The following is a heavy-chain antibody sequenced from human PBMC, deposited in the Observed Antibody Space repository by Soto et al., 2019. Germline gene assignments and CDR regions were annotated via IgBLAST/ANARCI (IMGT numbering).Heavy chain of an antibody. D-gene: IGHD1-26*01. CDR1: GDSISSYY. V-gene: IGHV4-59*01. J-gene: IGHJ4*02. CDR3: ARDYGWSYSFIGVFGY. Sequence: SETLSLTCTVSGDSISSYYWSWIRQPPGKGLEWIGYIYYSGSTNYNPSLKSRVTISVDTSKNQFSLKLSSVTAADSFVYYCARDYGWSYSFIGVFGYWVQGTLVTVSS. CDR2: IYYSGST.